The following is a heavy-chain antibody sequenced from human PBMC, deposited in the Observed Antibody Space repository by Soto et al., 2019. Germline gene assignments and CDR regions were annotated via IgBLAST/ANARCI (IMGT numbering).Heavy chain of an antibody. J-gene: IGHJ6*02. CDR1: GFTFSSYA. V-gene: IGHV3-30-3*01. D-gene: IGHD6-6*01. CDR2: ISNDGSNK. CDR3: ARDQIAAHYYYYGMGV. Sequence: QVQLVESGGGVVQPGRSLRLSCAASGFTFSSYAMHWVRQAPGKGLEWVAVISNDGSNKYHAASVKGRFTISRDNSKNSLYPKMNSLTTADTAVYYCARDQIAAHYYYYGMGVWGQGTTVTVSS.